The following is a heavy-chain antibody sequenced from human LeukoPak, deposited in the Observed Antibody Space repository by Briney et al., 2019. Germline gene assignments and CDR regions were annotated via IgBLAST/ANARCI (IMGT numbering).Heavy chain of an antibody. J-gene: IGHJ6*02. CDR1: GGSFSGYY. V-gene: IGHV4-34*01. D-gene: IGHD2-8*01. CDR3: AGRYCTNGVCTLYYYYGMDV. Sequence: PSETLSLTCAVYGGSFSGYYWSWIRQPPGKGLGWIGEINHSGSTNYNPSLKSRVTISVDTSKNQFSLKLSSVTAADTAVYYCAGRYCTNGVCTLYYYYGMDVWGQGTTVTVSS. CDR2: INHSGST.